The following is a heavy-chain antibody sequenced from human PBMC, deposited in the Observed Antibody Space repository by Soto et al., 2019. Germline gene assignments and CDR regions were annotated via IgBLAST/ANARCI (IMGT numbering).Heavy chain of an antibody. CDR1: GFTISSYG. Sequence: QVQLVESGGGVVQPGRSLRLSCAASGFTISSYGMHWVRQAPGQGLEWLSVIWYDGSNKYYAESVKGRFTISRDISKNTLYLQMNGLRAEDTAVYYCAGGAAEGWFDPWGQGTLVTVSS. D-gene: IGHD6-13*01. V-gene: IGHV3-33*01. CDR3: AGGAAEGWFDP. CDR2: IWYDGSNK. J-gene: IGHJ5*02.